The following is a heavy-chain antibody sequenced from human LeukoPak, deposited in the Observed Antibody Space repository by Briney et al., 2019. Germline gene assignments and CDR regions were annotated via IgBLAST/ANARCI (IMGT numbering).Heavy chain of an antibody. J-gene: IGHJ6*03. CDR3: ARGANQLPPYYYYYMDV. V-gene: IGHV3-20*04. CDR1: GLTFDDYG. Sequence: GGSLRLSCAASGLTFDDYGMSWVRQAPGKGLEWVSGINWNGGSTGYADSVKGRFTISRDNAKNSLYLQMNSLRAEDTALYYCARGANQLPPYYYYYMDVWGKGITVTVSS. CDR2: INWNGGST. D-gene: IGHD2-2*01.